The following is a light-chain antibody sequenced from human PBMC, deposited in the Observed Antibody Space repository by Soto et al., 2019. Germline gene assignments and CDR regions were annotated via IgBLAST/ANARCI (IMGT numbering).Light chain of an antibody. V-gene: IGKV3-20*01. CDR2: GAS. CDR1: QTDSSNY. CDR3: QHYGSSPPTYT. J-gene: IGKJ2*01. Sequence: ETVLTQSPGTLSSSPGERATLSCRASQTDSSNYLAWYQQKPGQAPRLLIYGASRRATGIPDRFSGSGSGTDYTLTISRLEPEDFAVYYCQHYGSSPPTYTFGQGTKLEIK.